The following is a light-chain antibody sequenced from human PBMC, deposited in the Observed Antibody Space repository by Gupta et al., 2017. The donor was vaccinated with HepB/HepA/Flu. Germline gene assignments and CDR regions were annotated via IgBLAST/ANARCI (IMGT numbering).Light chain of an antibody. Sequence: SYVLTQPPSVSVAPGATASLSCGGYNIASRSVHWYQQRPGQAPVLVVSDNRGRPSGIPERISGFNSGNAATLTITRVEAGDEADYYCQVWDSSRDHVVFGGGTKLTVL. J-gene: IGLJ2*01. CDR1: NIASRS. CDR3: QVWDSSRDHVV. CDR2: DNR. V-gene: IGLV3-21*02.